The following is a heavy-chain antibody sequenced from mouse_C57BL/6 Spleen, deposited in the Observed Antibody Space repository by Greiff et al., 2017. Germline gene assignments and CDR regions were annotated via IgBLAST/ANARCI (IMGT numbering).Heavy chain of an antibody. V-gene: IGHV1-82*01. J-gene: IGHJ2*01. Sequence: QVQLQQSGPELVKPGASVKISCKASGYAFSSSWMNWVKQRPGKGLEWIGRIYPGDGDTNYNEKFKSKATLTVDTSSSTAYMQLSSLTSEDSAVYYCARGVLGNYGAFDYWGQGTTLTVSS. CDR2: IYPGDGDT. CDR1: GYAFSSSW. D-gene: IGHD2-1*01. CDR3: ARGVLGNYGAFDY.